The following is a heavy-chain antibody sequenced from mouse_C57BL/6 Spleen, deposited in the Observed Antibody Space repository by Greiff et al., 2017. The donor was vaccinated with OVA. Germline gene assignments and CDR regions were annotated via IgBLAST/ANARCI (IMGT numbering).Heavy chain of an antibody. D-gene: IGHD1-1*01. CDR1: GYTFTDYN. CDR3: AYGSSYGYVDV. CDR2: INPSNGGT. J-gene: IGHJ1*03. Sequence: VQLQQSGPELVKPGASVKMSCKASGYTFTDYNMHWVKQSPGKSLEWIGYINPSNGGTSYNQKFKGKATLTVNKSSSTAYMELRSLTSEDSAVYYCAYGSSYGYVDVWGTGTTVTVSA. V-gene: IGHV1-22*01.